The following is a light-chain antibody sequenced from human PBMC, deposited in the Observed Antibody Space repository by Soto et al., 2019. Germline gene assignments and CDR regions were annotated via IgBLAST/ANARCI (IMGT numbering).Light chain of an antibody. CDR2: RNN. V-gene: IGLV1-47*01. CDR3: AAWDDSLSGVV. CDR1: SSNIGSNF. Sequence: QLVLTQPPSASGTPGQRVTISCSGSSSNIGSNFIYWYQQLPGTAPKLLIYRNNERPLGVPDRFSGSKSGTSASLAISGLRSEDEADYHCAAWDDSLSGVVFGGGTKVTVL. J-gene: IGLJ2*01.